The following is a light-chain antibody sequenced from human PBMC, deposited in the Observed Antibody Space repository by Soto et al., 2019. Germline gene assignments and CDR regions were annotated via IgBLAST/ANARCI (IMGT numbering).Light chain of an antibody. CDR1: QNIGNK. V-gene: IGKV3-15*01. Sequence: EIVLTQSPSTLSLSPGERATLSCRASQNIGNKVGWYQQKPGQAPRLLIYGASTRATGIPDRFSGSGSGTEFTLTISSLQSGDFAVYYCQQYNRWPFTFGPRSKAAIK. CDR3: QQYNRWPFT. J-gene: IGKJ3*01. CDR2: GAS.